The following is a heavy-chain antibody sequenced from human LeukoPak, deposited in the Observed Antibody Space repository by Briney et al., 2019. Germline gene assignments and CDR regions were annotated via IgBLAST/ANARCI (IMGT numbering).Heavy chain of an antibody. Sequence: GESLKISCKGSGYSFTSYWIGWVRQMPGKGLEWMGIIYPGDSDTRYSPSFQGQVTISADKSISTAYLQWSSLKASDTAMYYCASEAAPTGDYGGAFDIWGQGTMVTVSS. CDR1: GYSFTSYW. V-gene: IGHV5-51*01. D-gene: IGHD4-17*01. CDR3: ASEAAPTGDYGGAFDI. CDR2: IYPGDSDT. J-gene: IGHJ3*02.